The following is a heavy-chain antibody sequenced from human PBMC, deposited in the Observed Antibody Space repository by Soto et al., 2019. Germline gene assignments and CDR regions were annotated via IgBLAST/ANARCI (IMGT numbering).Heavy chain of an antibody. CDR3: ARAGSSSPVAYYYYYYGMDV. CDR2: ISYDGSNK. Sequence: GSLRLSCAASGFTFSSYAMHWVRQAPGKGLEWVAVISYDGSNKYYADSVKGRFTISRDNSKNTLYLQMNSLRAEDTAVYYCARAGSSSPVAYYYYYYGMDVWGQGTTVTVSS. V-gene: IGHV3-30-3*01. J-gene: IGHJ6*02. CDR1: GFTFSSYA. D-gene: IGHD6-6*01.